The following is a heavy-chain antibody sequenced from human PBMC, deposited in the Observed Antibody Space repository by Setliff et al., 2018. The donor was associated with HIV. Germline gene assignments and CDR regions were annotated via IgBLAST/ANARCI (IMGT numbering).Heavy chain of an antibody. Sequence: SEILSLTCTVSGGSISTYYWSWIRQPPGKGLEWIGYIYYSGSSNHNPSLKSRVTISVDTSKNQFSLKLSSVTAADTAVYYCARGYPGIAVAGLTYYYYYYMDVWGKGTTVTVSS. CDR1: GGSISTYY. V-gene: IGHV4-59*01. D-gene: IGHD6-19*01. J-gene: IGHJ6*03. CDR2: IYYSGSS. CDR3: ARGYPGIAVAGLTYYYYYYMDV.